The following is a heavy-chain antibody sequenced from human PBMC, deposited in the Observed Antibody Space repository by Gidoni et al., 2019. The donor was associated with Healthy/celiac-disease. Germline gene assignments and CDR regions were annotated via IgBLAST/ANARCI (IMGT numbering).Heavy chain of an antibody. Sequence: EVQLVESGGGLVQPGGSLRLSCAACGFTFSSYWMYWVGKAPGKGLLWVSRINSDGSSTSYADSVKGRFTISRDNAKNTLYLQMNSLRAEDTAVYYCARDLSLDYGGNSRRGQGTLVTVSS. D-gene: IGHD4-17*01. CDR1: GFTFSSYW. CDR3: ARDLSLDYGGNSR. CDR2: INSDGSST. J-gene: IGHJ4*02. V-gene: IGHV3-74*01.